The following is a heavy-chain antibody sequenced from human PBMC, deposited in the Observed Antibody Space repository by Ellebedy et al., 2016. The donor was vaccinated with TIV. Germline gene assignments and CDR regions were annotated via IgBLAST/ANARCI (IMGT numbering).Heavy chain of an antibody. Sequence: GESLKISCVASGFSLSKYWVHWLRQAPGKGLVWVSRIYTDATTVTYADSVRGRFTISRDNDKNKVFLQMDSLTDDDTAVYYCERGSSGATNYWGQGTLVTVSS. D-gene: IGHD3-22*01. V-gene: IGHV3-74*03. CDR2: IYTDATTV. CDR1: GFSLSKYW. J-gene: IGHJ4*02. CDR3: ERGSSGATNY.